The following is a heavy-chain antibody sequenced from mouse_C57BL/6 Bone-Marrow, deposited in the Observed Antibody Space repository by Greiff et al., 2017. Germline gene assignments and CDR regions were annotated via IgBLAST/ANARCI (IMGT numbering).Heavy chain of an antibody. Sequence: EVKVEESGGGLVKPGGSLKLSCAASGFTFSSYAMSWVRQTPEKRLEWVATISDGGSYTYYPDNVKGRFTISRDNAKNNLYLQMSHLKSEDTAMYYCAREDGNYFYAMDYWGQGTSVTVSS. V-gene: IGHV5-4*01. D-gene: IGHD2-1*01. CDR1: GFTFSSYA. CDR2: ISDGGSYT. J-gene: IGHJ4*01. CDR3: AREDGNYFYAMDY.